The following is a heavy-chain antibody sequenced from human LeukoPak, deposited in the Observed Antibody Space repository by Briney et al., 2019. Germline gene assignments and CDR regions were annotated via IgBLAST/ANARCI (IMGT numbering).Heavy chain of an antibody. D-gene: IGHD6-6*01. Sequence: ASVKVSCKASGYTFTNYDINWVRQATGQGLEWMGWMNPNSGNTGYAQKFQGRVTITRNTSISTAYMELSSLRSEDTAVYYCARRYSSSDPYYYYYMDVWGKGTTVTVSS. J-gene: IGHJ6*03. CDR2: MNPNSGNT. V-gene: IGHV1-8*03. CDR1: GYTFTNYD. CDR3: ARRYSSSDPYYYYYMDV.